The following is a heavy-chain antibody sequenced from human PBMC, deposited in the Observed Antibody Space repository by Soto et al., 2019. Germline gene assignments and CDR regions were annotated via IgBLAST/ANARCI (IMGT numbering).Heavy chain of an antibody. Sequence: GGSLRLSCAASGFTFSSYGMHWVRQAPGKGLEWVAVIWYDGSNKYYADSVKGRFTISRDNSKNTLYLQMNSLRAEDTAVYYCARDHYDFWSGYPTIYYYGMDVWGQGTTVTVS. V-gene: IGHV3-33*01. D-gene: IGHD3-3*01. CDR2: IWYDGSNK. CDR1: GFTFSSYG. CDR3: ARDHYDFWSGYPTIYYYGMDV. J-gene: IGHJ6*02.